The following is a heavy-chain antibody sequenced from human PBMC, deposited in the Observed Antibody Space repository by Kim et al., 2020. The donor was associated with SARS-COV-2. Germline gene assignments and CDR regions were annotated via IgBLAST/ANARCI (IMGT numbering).Heavy chain of an antibody. V-gene: IGHV3-74*01. CDR3: ARDRCSGGSCYSHYYYGMDV. J-gene: IGHJ6*02. Sequence: RYTISRDNAKNTLDLQMNSLRAEDTAVYYCARDRCSGGSCYSHYYYGMDVWGQGTTVTVSS. D-gene: IGHD2-15*01.